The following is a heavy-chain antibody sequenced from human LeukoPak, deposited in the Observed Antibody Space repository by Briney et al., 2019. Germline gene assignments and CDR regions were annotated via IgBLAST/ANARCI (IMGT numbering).Heavy chain of an antibody. CDR3: ARGGSYYDILTGYHHYYYYYMDV. D-gene: IGHD3-9*01. CDR2: INSDGSST. V-gene: IGHV3-74*01. J-gene: IGHJ6*03. CDR1: GFTFSSYW. Sequence: GGSLRLSCAASGFTFSSYWVHWVRQAPGKGLVWVSRINSDGSSTSYADSVKGRFTISRDNAKNTLYLQMNSLRAEDTAVYYCARGGSYYDILTGYHHYYYYYMDVWGKGTTVTVSS.